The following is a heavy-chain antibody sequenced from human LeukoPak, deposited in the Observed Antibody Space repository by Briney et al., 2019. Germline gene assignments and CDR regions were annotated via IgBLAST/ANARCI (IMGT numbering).Heavy chain of an antibody. CDR2: ISGSGGST. J-gene: IGHJ4*02. V-gene: IGHV3-23*01. CDR1: GFTFSDYD. Sequence: GGSLRLSCAASGFTFSDYDMTWVRQAPGRGLEWVSAISGSGGSTYYADSVKGRFTISRDNSKNTLYLQMNSLRAEDTAVYYCAKVRDYGDYVLYYFDYWGQGTLVTVSS. CDR3: AKVRDYGDYVLYYFDY. D-gene: IGHD4-17*01.